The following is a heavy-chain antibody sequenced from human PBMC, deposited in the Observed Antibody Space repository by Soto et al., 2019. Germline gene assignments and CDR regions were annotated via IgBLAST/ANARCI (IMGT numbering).Heavy chain of an antibody. CDR3: ARGPKSAWAFEI. V-gene: IGHV4-34*01. CDR2: IYHSGST. CDR1: GGSFSGYY. Sequence: QVQLQQWGAGLLKPSETLSLTCAVYGGSFSGYYWSWIRQPPGKGLEWIVEIYHSGSTNYNPSLKSRVTISLDTSKNHFSLRLSSVTAADTAVYYCARGPKSAWAFEIWGQGTMVTVSS. J-gene: IGHJ3*02.